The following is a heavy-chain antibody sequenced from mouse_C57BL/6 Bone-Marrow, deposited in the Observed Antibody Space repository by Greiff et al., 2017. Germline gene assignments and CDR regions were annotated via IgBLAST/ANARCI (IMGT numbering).Heavy chain of an antibody. CDR2: IDPENGDT. D-gene: IGHD1-3*01. V-gene: IGHV14-4*01. CDR1: GFNIKDDY. J-gene: IGHJ2*01. CDR3: TTCDKGGYLDD. Sequence: VQLKESGAELVRPGASVKLSCTASGFNIKDDYLHWVRQRPEQGLEWVGWIDPENGDTEYASNFPGQAPITAAPSSNPAYLQLSSLTTEDTAGYYCTTCDKGGYLDDWGQGTTLT.